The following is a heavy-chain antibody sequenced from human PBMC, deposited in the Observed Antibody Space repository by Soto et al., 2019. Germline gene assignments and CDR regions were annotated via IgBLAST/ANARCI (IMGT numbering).Heavy chain of an antibody. Sequence: QVTLKESGPVLVKPTETLTLTCAVSGFSLSDARMGVSWIRQPPGKALEWLAHSFWSDEKSYSSSLQSRLIISKDTSKGQVVLTMTNMDPVDTATYFCAHVRQYDGARSYDFWGRGTLVTVSS. CDR1: GFSLSDARMG. CDR3: AHVRQYDGARSYDF. J-gene: IGHJ4*02. V-gene: IGHV2-26*01. D-gene: IGHD3-3*01. CDR2: SFWSDEK.